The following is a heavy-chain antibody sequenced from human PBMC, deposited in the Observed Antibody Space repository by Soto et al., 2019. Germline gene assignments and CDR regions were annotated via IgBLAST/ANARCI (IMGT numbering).Heavy chain of an antibody. CDR1: GGSIGGYY. CDR2: IFYGGST. V-gene: IGHV4-59*01. J-gene: IGHJ4*02. D-gene: IGHD5-18*01. CDR3: ARSGNSDGLGFDY. Sequence: SETLSLTCTVSGGSIGGYYWSWIRQPPGKGLEWIGYIFYGGSTNHNPSLSSRVSVSVDTSKNQFSLRLSSVTAADTAVYYCARSGNSDGLGFDYWGQGTLVTVSS.